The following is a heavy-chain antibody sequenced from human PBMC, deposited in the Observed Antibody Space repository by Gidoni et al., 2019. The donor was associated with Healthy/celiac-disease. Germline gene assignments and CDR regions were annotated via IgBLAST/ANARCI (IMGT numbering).Heavy chain of an antibody. V-gene: IGHV4-31*03. CDR3: ARGDGDYYPLPAFDI. CDR1: GRSISSGGYY. Sequence: QVQLQESGPGLVKPPQTLSLTCTVSGRSISSGGYYWSWIRQHPGKGLEWIGYINYSGSTYHNPSLRSRVTISVDTSKNQFSLKLSSVTAADTAVYYCARGDGDYYPLPAFDIWGQGTMVTVSS. CDR2: INYSGST. J-gene: IGHJ3*02. D-gene: IGHD4-17*01.